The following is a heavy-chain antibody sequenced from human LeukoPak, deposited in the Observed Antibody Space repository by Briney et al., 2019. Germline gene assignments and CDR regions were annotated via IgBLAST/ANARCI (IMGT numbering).Heavy chain of an antibody. CDR2: TNPNSGDT. Sequence: ASVKVSCKASGYTFTGYYMHWVRQAPGQGLEWMGWTNPNSGDTNYAQKFQGRVTMTRDTSISTAYMELSSLRSDDTAVYYCARGGATNGVCCLFDYWGQGTTVTVSS. CDR1: GYTFTGYY. J-gene: IGHJ4*03. V-gene: IGHV1-2*02. D-gene: IGHD2-8*01. CDR3: ARGGATNGVCCLFDY.